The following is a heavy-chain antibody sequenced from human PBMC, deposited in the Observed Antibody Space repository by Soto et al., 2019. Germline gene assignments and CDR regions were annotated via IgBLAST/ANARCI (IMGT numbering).Heavy chain of an antibody. D-gene: IGHD1-26*01. J-gene: IGHJ4*02. CDR3: ARGVSAGVDY. CDR1: GYSITSLD. Sequence: QVQLVQSGAEVREPGASVKVSCKASGYSITSLDINWVRQTAGQGLEWMGWMQPSTGRTGYAQKFQGRVTMTRDTSINTAYMELTTLTCDDTAFYYCARGVSAGVDYWGQGTLVTVSS. CDR2: MQPSTGRT. V-gene: IGHV1-8*01.